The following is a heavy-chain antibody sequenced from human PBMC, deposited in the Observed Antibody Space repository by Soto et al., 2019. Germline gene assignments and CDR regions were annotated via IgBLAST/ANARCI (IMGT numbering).Heavy chain of an antibody. D-gene: IGHD3-10*01. CDR3: ARDRGYDAHDYHYNAMDV. J-gene: IGHJ6*02. V-gene: IGHV3-21*01. CDR2: IRGFSPYT. CDR1: GFTFRTYT. Sequence: GGSLILSCISSGFTFRTYTMNWVRQAPGKGLEWVSGIRGFSPYTFYAESVKGRFTISRDNAKNSLYLQMNSLRAEDTAVYYCARDRGYDAHDYHYNAMDVWGQGNTVTVS.